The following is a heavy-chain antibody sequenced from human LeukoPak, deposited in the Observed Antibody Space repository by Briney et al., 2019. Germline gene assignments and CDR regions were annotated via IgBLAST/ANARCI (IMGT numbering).Heavy chain of an antibody. Sequence: GGSLRLSCAASGFTFSSYWMSWVRQAPGKGLEWVANIKQDGSEKYYVDSVKGRFTISRDNAKNSLFLQMTSLRADDTAVYYCTAGLHYWGQGTLVTVSS. D-gene: IGHD6-13*01. J-gene: IGHJ4*02. CDR2: IKQDGSEK. CDR3: TAGLHY. CDR1: GFTFSSYW. V-gene: IGHV3-7*01.